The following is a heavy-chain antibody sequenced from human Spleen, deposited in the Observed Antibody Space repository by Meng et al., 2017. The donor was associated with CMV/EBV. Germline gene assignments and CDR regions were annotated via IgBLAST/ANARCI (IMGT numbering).Heavy chain of an antibody. CDR3: VYPRGQSGFENWFDP. CDR1: GFSLNTSAVG. D-gene: IGHD5-12*01. Sequence: SGFSLNTSAVGVGWIRQPPGKALDWLVFIYSNDDKRYSPSLKTRLTITKDSSKNQVVLTMTNMDPLDTATYYCVYPRGQSGFENWFDPWGQGTLVTVSS. V-gene: IGHV2-5*04. J-gene: IGHJ5*02. CDR2: IYSNDDK.